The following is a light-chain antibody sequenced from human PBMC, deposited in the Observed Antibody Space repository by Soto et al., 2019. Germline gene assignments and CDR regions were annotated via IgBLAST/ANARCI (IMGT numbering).Light chain of an antibody. CDR1: QSVGTS. J-gene: IGKJ4*01. Sequence: EVVLTQSPATLSLSPGERATLSCRASQSVGTSLAWYQQKVGQAPRLLIYSASSRATGVPVRFTGSGSGTDFTLSISSLEPEDVAVYYCQECSSWPALTFGGGTKVEIK. CDR2: SAS. V-gene: IGKV3-11*01. CDR3: QECSSWPALT.